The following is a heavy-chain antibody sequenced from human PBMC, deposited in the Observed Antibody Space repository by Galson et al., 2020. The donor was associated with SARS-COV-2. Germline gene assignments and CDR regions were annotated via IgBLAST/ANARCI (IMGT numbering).Heavy chain of an antibody. CDR2: IWYDGSNK. CDR3: AREGVEMATIKSGFGL. D-gene: IGHD5-12*01. J-gene: IGHJ4*02. V-gene: IGHV3-33*01. CDR1: GFTFSSYG. Sequence: GESLKISCAASGFTFSSYGMHWVRQAPGKGLEWVAVIWYDGSNKYYADSVKGRFTISRDNSKNTLYLQMNGLRAEDTAVYYCAREGVEMATIKSGFGLWGQGTLVTVSS.